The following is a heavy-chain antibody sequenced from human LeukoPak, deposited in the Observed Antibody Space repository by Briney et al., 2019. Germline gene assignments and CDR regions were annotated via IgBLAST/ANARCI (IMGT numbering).Heavy chain of an antibody. D-gene: IGHD6-6*01. CDR2: VFYSGST. V-gene: IGHV4-39*07. CDR1: GGSISGSRYY. CDR3: ARGVSYSSSHFDY. J-gene: IGHJ4*02. Sequence: PSETLSLTCTVSGGSISGSRYYWGWIRLPPGTGLEWIGSVFYSGSTYYNPSLKSRVAISLDTSKSQFSLRLSSVTAADTAVYYCARGVSYSSSHFDYWGQGTRATVSS.